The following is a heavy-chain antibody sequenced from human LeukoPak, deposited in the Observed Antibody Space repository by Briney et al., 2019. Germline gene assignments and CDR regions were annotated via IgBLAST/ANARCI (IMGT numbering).Heavy chain of an antibody. CDR2: IYPGDSER. J-gene: IGHJ4*02. V-gene: IGHV5-51*01. Sequence: GESLKISCKGSGYTFTNYCIGWVRQMPGKGLEWMGIIYPGDSERKYNPSLQGQVTISADKSISTVYLQWSSLKASDTAIYYCARIEGSTFDYWGQGTLVTVSS. CDR1: GYTFTNYC. CDR3: ARIEGSTFDY.